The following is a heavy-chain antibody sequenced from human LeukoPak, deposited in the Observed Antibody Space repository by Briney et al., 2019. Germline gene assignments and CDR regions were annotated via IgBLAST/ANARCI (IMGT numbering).Heavy chain of an antibody. CDR2: ISSSSSYI. CDR1: GFTFSSYS. V-gene: IGHV3-21*01. J-gene: IGHJ4*02. Sequence: PGGSLRLSCAASGFTFSSYSMNWVRQAPGKGLEWVSSISSSSSYIYYADSVKGRFTISRDNAKNSLYLQMNSLRAEDTAVYYCARESWGRVGAAQGYFDYWGQGTLVTVSS. D-gene: IGHD1-26*01. CDR3: ARESWGRVGAAQGYFDY.